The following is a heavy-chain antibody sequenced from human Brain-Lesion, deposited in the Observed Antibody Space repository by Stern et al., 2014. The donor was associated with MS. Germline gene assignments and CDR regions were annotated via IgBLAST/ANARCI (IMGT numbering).Heavy chain of an antibody. D-gene: IGHD3-3*01. CDR2: IKEDGNEK. CDR3: ARVYNTIYGIVTQRGSGMDV. CDR1: GFTFGNYW. V-gene: IGHV3-7*01. J-gene: IGHJ6*02. Sequence: EVQLVESGGGVVQPGGSLTISCTAAGFTFGNYWMTWVRQAPGKGLEWVANIKEDGNEKNYVDSVKGRFTISRDNARNSLYRQMNSLRVEDTALYYCARVYNTIYGIVTQRGSGMDVWGQGTTVIVSS.